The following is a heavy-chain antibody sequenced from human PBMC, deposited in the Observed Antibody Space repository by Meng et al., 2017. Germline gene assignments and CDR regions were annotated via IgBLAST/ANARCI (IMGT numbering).Heavy chain of an antibody. D-gene: IGHD4-23*01. CDR1: GFTFSRYW. V-gene: IGHV3-30*03. CDR2: ISYDGSNK. Sequence: GESLKISCAASGFTFSRYWMYWVRQAPGKGLEWVAVISYDGSNKYYADSVKGRFTISRDNSKNTLYLQMNSLRAEDTAMYYCARRDTVVTPQHLGVDDAFDIWGQGTMVTVSS. J-gene: IGHJ3*02. CDR3: ARRDTVVTPQHLGVDDAFDI.